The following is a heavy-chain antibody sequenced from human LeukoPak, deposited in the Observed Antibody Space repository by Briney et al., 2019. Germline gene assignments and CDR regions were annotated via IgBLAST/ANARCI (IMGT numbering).Heavy chain of an antibody. CDR1: GFTFSSYA. J-gene: IGHJ3*02. Sequence: GGSLRLSCAASGFTFSSYAMSWVRQAPGKGLEWVSAISGSGGSTYYADSVKGRFTISRDNSKNSLYLQMNSLRAEDTAVYYCARNRIAAAIGGTDDAFDIWGQGTMVTVSS. CDR3: ARNRIAAAIGGTDDAFDI. D-gene: IGHD6-13*01. V-gene: IGHV3-23*01. CDR2: ISGSGGST.